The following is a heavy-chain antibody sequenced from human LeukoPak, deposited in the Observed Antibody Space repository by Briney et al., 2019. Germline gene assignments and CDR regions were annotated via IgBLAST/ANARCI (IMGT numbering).Heavy chain of an antibody. Sequence: GGSLRLPCAAPGFTFSSYWMSWVRQAPGKGLEWVANIKQDGSEKYYVDSVKGRFTISRDNAKNSLYLQMNSLRAEDTAVYYCARDHGGTFDYWGQGTLVTVSS. D-gene: IGHD2-15*01. J-gene: IGHJ4*02. CDR3: ARDHGGTFDY. V-gene: IGHV3-7*01. CDR2: IKQDGSEK. CDR1: GFTFSSYW.